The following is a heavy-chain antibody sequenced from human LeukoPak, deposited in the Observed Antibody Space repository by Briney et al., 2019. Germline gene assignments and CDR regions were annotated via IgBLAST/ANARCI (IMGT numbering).Heavy chain of an antibody. CDR1: GFTINSYA. J-gene: IGHJ4*02. CDR2: ISGSGGST. Sequence: LPGVSLTLSCAASGFTINSYARGWLRQAPGKGREWVSAISGSGGSTYYAEAVKGRFTISRDNSKSTRYLQMNSLRAEDTAVYYCAKDWTTTVTTGFDYWGQATLATVSS. D-gene: IGHD4-17*01. V-gene: IGHV3-23*01. CDR3: AKDWTTTVTTGFDY.